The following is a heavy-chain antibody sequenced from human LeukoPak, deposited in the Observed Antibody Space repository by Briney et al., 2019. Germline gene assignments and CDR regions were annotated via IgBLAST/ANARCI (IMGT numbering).Heavy chain of an antibody. J-gene: IGHJ4*02. Sequence: SETLSLTCTVSGGSISSGGYYWSWIRQHPGKGLEWIGYVYYSGSTYYNPSLKSRVTISVDTSKNQFSLKLSSVTAADTAVYYCARDRGPYSGYDSYYFDYWGQGTLVTVSS. CDR1: GGSISSGGYY. CDR2: VYYSGST. V-gene: IGHV4-31*03. CDR3: ARDRGPYSGYDSYYFDY. D-gene: IGHD5-12*01.